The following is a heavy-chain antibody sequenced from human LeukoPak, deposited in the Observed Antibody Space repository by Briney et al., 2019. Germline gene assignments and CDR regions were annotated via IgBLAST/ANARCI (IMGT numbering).Heavy chain of an antibody. CDR3: AKVMVPAAIRSPLFDP. V-gene: IGHV3-23*01. D-gene: IGHD2-2*01. J-gene: IGHJ5*02. CDR2: ISGSGGST. CDR1: GFTFSSYA. Sequence: GGSLRLSCAASGFTFSSYAMSWVRQAPGKGLEWVSAISGSGGSTYYADSVKGRLTISRDNSKNTLYLQMNSLRAEDTAVYYCAKVMVPAAIRSPLFDPWGQGTLVTVSS.